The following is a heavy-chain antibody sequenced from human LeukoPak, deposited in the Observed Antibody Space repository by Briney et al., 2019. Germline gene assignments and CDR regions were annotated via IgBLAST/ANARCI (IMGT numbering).Heavy chain of an antibody. CDR3: ARGALLVATGRNFDY. J-gene: IGHJ4*02. CDR2: INHSGST. V-gene: IGHV4-34*01. Sequence: PSETLSLTCAVYGGSFSGYYWSWIRQPPGKGLEWIGEINHSGSTNYNPSLKSRVTISVDTSKNQFSLKLSSVTAADTAVYYCARGALLVATGRNFDYWGQGTLVTVSS. CDR1: GGSFSGYY. D-gene: IGHD5-12*01.